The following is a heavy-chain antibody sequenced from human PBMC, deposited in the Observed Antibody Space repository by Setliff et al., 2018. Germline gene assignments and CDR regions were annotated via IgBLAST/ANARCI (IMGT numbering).Heavy chain of an antibody. J-gene: IGHJ6*02. CDR2: ISDNGVNK. D-gene: IGHD1-20*01. V-gene: IGHV3-30-3*01. Sequence: GGSLRLSCTASGFSVNSYAMHWVRQAPVKGLDWVATISDNGVNKFYADSVEGRFTISRDNSKNSLFLQMNSLRVEDTAVYYCARDGVYYAMDVWGQGTTVTVSS. CDR1: GFSVNSYA. CDR3: ARDGVYYAMDV.